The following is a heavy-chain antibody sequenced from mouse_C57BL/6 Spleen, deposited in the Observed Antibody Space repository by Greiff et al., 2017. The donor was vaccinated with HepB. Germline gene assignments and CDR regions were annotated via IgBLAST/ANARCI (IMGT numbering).Heavy chain of an antibody. D-gene: IGHD1-1*01. Sequence: QVQLQQSGAELARPGASVKLSCKASGYTFTSYGISWVKQRTGQGLEWIGEIYPRSGNTYYNEKLKGKATLTADKSSSTAYMELRSLTSEYSAVYFCARKGDYYGRNYWGQGTTLTVSS. J-gene: IGHJ2*01. CDR3: ARKGDYYGRNY. V-gene: IGHV1-81*01. CDR2: IYPRSGNT. CDR1: GYTFTSYG.